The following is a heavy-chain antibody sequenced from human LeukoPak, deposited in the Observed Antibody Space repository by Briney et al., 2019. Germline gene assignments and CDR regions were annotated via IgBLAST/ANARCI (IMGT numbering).Heavy chain of an antibody. D-gene: IGHD3-10*01. CDR2: IYYSGST. V-gene: IGHV4-39*01. Sequence: AGGSLRLSCAASGFTFSSYWMSWVRQAPGKGLEWIGSIYYSGSTYYNPSLKSRVTISVDTSKNQFSLKLSSVTAADTAVYYCARHLRWRVQSGSYFDYWGQGTLVTVYS. J-gene: IGHJ4*02. CDR1: GFTFSSYW. CDR3: ARHLRWRVQSGSYFDY.